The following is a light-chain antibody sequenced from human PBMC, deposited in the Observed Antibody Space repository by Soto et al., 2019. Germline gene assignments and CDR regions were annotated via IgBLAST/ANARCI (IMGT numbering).Light chain of an antibody. CDR2: GAF. J-gene: IGKJ2*01. CDR3: QQYDKWPHT. V-gene: IGKV3-15*01. CDR1: QSVGSN. Sequence: EIVLTQSPATLSVSPGERATLSCRASQSVGSNLAWYQQKPGQAPRLLIYGAFIRAPGFPVTFRGTGSGSEFTLTISSLQSEDGALYYCQQYDKWPHTFGQGTNLEIK.